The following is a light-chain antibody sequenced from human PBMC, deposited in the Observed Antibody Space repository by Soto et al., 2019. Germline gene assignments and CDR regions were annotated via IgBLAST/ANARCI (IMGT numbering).Light chain of an antibody. CDR2: DVS. CDR3: SSYTSSSALYV. V-gene: IGLV2-14*01. J-gene: IGLJ1*01. Sequence: QSALAQPAYVSGSRGQSRTISCTGTSSDVGGYNYVSWYQQHPGKAPKLMIYDVSNRPSGVSNRFSGSKSGNTASLTISGLQAEDEADYYCSSYTSSSALYVFGTGTKVTVL. CDR1: SSDVGGYNY.